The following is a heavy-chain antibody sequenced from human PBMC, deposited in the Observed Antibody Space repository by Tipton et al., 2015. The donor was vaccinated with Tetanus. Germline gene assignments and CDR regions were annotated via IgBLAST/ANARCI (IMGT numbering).Heavy chain of an antibody. V-gene: IGHV4-34*01. Sequence: TLSLTCAVHGGSFRDYFWSWLRQSPGKGLEWIGEVNYAGSTNYNPSLKSRVSMSVDVSKKQLSLKVTSLTGADSGVYYCAASVVWWFGPWGQGTLVTVSS. CDR2: VNYAGST. CDR3: AASVVWWFGP. CDR1: GGSFRDYF. D-gene: IGHD3-22*01. J-gene: IGHJ5*02.